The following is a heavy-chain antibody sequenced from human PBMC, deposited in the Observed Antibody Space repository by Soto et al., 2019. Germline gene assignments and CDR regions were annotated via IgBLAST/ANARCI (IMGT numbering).Heavy chain of an antibody. CDR1: GDSVTSGSHY. V-gene: IGHV4-61*01. CDR3: ARGALTTYFDY. CDR2: IFYSENT. D-gene: IGHD4-17*01. J-gene: IGHJ4*02. Sequence: SETLSLTCTVSGDSVTSGSHYWSWIRQPPGKGLEYIGYIFYSENTSYHPSLKSRVTISVDTSKTQFSLKLNSVTAADTAVYYCARGALTTYFDYWGQGTLVTVSS.